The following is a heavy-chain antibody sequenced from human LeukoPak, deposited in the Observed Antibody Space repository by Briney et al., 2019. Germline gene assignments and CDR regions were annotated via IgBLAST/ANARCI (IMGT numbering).Heavy chain of an antibody. J-gene: IGHJ4*02. CDR2: ISAYNGNT. D-gene: IGHD1-26*01. CDR3: ARVRDSGSYWGVSHFDY. V-gene: IGHV1-18*01. Sequence: ASVKVSCKASGYNFTSYGISWVRQAPGQGLEWMGWISAYNGNTNYAQKLQGRVTMTTDTSTSTAYMELRSLRSDDTAVYYCARVRDSGSYWGVSHFDYWGQGTLVTVSS. CDR1: GYNFTSYG.